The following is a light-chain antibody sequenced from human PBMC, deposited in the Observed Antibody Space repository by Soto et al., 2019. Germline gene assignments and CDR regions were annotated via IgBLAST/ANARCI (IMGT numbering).Light chain of an antibody. V-gene: IGKV3-15*01. CDR1: QTVASN. CDR2: GAS. Sequence: EIVMTQSPAILSVSPGERVTLSCRASQTVASNLAWYQQKPGQAPRLLIHGASTRATGVSARFSGSGSGTEFTLTISSLQSEDFAVYYCQQYHNWPPQYTFGQGTKLQIK. J-gene: IGKJ2*01. CDR3: QQYHNWPPQYT.